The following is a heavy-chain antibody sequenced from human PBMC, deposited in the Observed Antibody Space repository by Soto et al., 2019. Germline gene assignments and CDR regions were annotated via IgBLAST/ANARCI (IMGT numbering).Heavy chain of an antibody. V-gene: IGHV3-30*03. CDR3: ARWGTTGGLDF. CDR1: GFTFRSFV. J-gene: IGHJ4*02. CDR2: TSYDGSNT. D-gene: IGHD3-16*01. Sequence: QVQLVESGGGVVQPGTSLRISCVGSGFTFRSFVIHWVRQAPGKGLEWVALTSYDGSNTYYGDSVKGRFTISRDNSKNTVDLQMDSLRVEDTALYYCARWGTTGGLDFWGQGTLVSVSS.